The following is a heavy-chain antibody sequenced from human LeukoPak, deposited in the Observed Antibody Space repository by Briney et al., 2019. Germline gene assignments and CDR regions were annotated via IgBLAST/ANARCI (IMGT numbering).Heavy chain of an antibody. CDR2: IRSKANSYAT. D-gene: IGHD5-18*01. CDR3: TRSYSYGPNWFDP. CDR1: GFTFSGSA. J-gene: IGHJ5*02. V-gene: IGHV3-73*01. Sequence: PGGSLRLSCAASGFTFSGSAMHWVRQASGKGLEWVGRIRSKANSYATAYAASVKGRFTISRDDSKNTAYLQMNSLKTEDTAVYYCTRSYSYGPNWFDPWGQGTLVPVSS.